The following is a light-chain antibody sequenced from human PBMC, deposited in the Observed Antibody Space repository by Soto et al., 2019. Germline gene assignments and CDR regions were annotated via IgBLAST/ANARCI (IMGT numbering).Light chain of an antibody. V-gene: IGLV2-23*01. Sequence: QSALTQPASVSGSPGQSITISCTGTSSDVGSGNVVSWYQHYPGKAPQLMIYEGFKRPSGVSSRFSGSKSGNTASLTISGLQAEDEAEYYCCSHAGSNTYVFGTGTKLTV. J-gene: IGLJ1*01. CDR1: SSDVGSGNV. CDR2: EGF. CDR3: CSHAGSNTYV.